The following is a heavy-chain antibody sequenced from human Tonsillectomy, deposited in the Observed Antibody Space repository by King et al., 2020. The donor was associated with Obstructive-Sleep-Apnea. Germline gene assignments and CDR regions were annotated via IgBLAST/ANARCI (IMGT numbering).Heavy chain of an antibody. Sequence: VQLVESGGGVVQPGRSLRLSCAASGFTFMNFALHWVRQAPGKGLEWGAIISYDASNKYNADPVKGHFTISRDDSKNTLYLQMNSLRAEDTAVYYCARDHGYSYGYIDYYFDYWGQGTLVTVSS. CDR3: ARDHGYSYGYIDYYFDY. J-gene: IGHJ4*02. D-gene: IGHD5-18*01. V-gene: IGHV3-30-3*01. CDR2: ISYDASNK. CDR1: GFTFMNFA.